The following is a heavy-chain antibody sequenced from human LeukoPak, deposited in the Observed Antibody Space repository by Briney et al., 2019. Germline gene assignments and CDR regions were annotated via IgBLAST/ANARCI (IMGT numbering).Heavy chain of an antibody. J-gene: IGHJ4*02. CDR1: GGSISSYY. CDR2: IYYSGST. V-gene: IGHV4-59*01. D-gene: IGHD6-6*01. Sequence: PSETLSLTCTVSGGSISSYYWSWIRQPPGKGLEWIGYIYYSGSTSYNPSLESRVTISVDTSKNQFSLKLSSVTAADTAVYYCARSLSIAVDYWGQGTLVTVSS. CDR3: ARSLSIAVDY.